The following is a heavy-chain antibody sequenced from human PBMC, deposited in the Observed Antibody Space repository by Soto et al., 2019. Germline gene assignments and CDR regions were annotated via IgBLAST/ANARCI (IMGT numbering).Heavy chain of an antibody. J-gene: IGHJ5*02. V-gene: IGHV1-69*12. D-gene: IGHD1-26*01. Sequence: QVQLVQSGAEVKKPGSSVKVSCKASGGTFSGYAISWVRQDPGQGLEWMGGIIPICGTANYAQKLQGRVTITEDESTSTAYMELRSLKSEDTAVYYCARDHTRYEVGSNTFWFDPWGQGTLVTVSS. CDR1: GGTFSGYA. CDR3: ARDHTRYEVGSNTFWFDP. CDR2: IIPICGTA.